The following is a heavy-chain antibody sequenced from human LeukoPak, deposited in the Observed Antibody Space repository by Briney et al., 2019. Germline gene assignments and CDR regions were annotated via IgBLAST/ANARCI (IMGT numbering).Heavy chain of an antibody. D-gene: IGHD6-25*01. Sequence: SGTLSLTCAVSGGSISSSNAWSGIRQPPGKGREGIGYIYYSGSTNYTPSLKSRVTIPVDTSKNQFSLKQSSVTAADTAVYYCARVALASGLGLDYWGQGTLVTVSS. CDR2: IYYSGST. J-gene: IGHJ4*02. CDR1: GGSISSSNA. CDR3: ARVALASGLGLDY. V-gene: IGHV4-4*02.